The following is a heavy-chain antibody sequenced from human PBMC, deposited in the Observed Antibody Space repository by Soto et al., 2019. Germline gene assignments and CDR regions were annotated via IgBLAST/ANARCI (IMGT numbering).Heavy chain of an antibody. Sequence: VQLVESGGGLVKPGGSLRLSCVASGFTSSDHYMSWIRQAPGKGLEWVSYISDSGSALYYADSVRGRFTISRDNAKNPLYLQMNSLRAEDTAVYYCARDRSSSWYGRGYHYYGMDVWGQGTTVTVSS. CDR1: GFTSSDHY. CDR3: ARDRSSSWYGRGYHYYGMDV. V-gene: IGHV3-11*01. D-gene: IGHD6-13*01. CDR2: ISDSGSAL. J-gene: IGHJ6*02.